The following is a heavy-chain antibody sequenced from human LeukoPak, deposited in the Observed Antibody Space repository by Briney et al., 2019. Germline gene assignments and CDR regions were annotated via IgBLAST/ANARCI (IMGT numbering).Heavy chain of an antibody. D-gene: IGHD3-22*01. Sequence: GSLRVSCAASGFTFSDYFMSWIRQAPGKGLEWLSYISGSGSIIYYADSVKGRLTISRDNAQNSLSLQMNSLRVEDTAMYYCAMGYDGSGYWNAFDIWGQGTMVTVSS. J-gene: IGHJ3*02. CDR1: GFTFSDYF. CDR2: ISGSGSII. V-gene: IGHV3-11*04. CDR3: AMGYDGSGYWNAFDI.